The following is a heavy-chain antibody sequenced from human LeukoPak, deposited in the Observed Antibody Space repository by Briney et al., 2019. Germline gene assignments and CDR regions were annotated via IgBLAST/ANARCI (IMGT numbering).Heavy chain of an antibody. CDR2: IPYDGSNK. Sequence: PGGSLRLSCAASGFTFSSYGMHWVRQAPGKGLEWVAFIPYDGSNKYYADSVKGRFTISRDNSENTLYLQMNSLRAEDTAVYYCASVPLYGGNSRFDYWGQGTLVTVSS. CDR1: GFTFSSYG. J-gene: IGHJ4*02. V-gene: IGHV3-30*02. D-gene: IGHD4-23*01. CDR3: ASVPLYGGNSRFDY.